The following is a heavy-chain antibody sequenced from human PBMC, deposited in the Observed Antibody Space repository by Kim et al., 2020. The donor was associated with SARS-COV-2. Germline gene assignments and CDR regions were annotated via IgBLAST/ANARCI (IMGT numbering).Heavy chain of an antibody. CDR2: ISYDGSNK. CDR1: GFTFSSYG. V-gene: IGHV3-33*05. CDR3: ARDRAAMVVHYFDY. D-gene: IGHD5-18*01. J-gene: IGHJ4*02. Sequence: GGSLRLSCAASGFTFSSYGMHWVRQAPGKGLEWVAVISYDGSNKYYADSVKGRFTISRDNSKNTLYLQMNSLRAEDTAVYYCARDRAAMVVHYFDYWGQGTLVTVSS.